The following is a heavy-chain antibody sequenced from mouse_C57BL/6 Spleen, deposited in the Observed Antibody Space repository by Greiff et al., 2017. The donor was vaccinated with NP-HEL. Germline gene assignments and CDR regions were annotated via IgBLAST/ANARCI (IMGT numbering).Heavy chain of an antibody. J-gene: IGHJ2*01. CDR3: ARRSGGGYDY. V-gene: IGHV1-47*01. CDR2: FHPYNDDT. CDR1: GYTFTTYP. D-gene: IGHD2-2*01. Sequence: QGKLQKSGGGRGKTGASVRMSCKASGYTFTTYPIEWMKQNHGKSLEWIGNFHPYNDDTKYNEKFKGKATLTVEKSSSTVYLELSRLTSDDSAVYYCARRSGGGYDYWGQGTTLTVSS.